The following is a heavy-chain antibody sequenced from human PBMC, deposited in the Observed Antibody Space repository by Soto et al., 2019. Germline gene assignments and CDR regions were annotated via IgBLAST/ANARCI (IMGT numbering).Heavy chain of an antibody. J-gene: IGHJ4*02. D-gene: IGHD6-19*01. CDR2: ISYDGSNK. Sequence: QVQLVESGGGVVQPGRSLRLSCAASGFSFSSYAMHWVRQAPGKGLEWVALISYDGSNKSYADSVKGRFTISRDNSKNTLYLQMNSLRAEDTAVYYCAKDAVWGQGTLVTVSS. CDR1: GFSFSSYA. CDR3: AKDAV. V-gene: IGHV3-30*18.